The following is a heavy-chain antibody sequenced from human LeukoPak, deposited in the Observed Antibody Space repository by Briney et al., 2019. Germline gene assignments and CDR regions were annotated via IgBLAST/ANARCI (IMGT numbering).Heavy chain of an antibody. J-gene: IGHJ3*02. CDR3: ARGRSYSSSSFDI. D-gene: IGHD6-6*01. CDR2: IYHSGST. V-gene: IGHV4-38-2*02. Sequence: SETLSLTCTVSGYSISSGYYWGWIRQPPGKGLEWIGSIYHSGSTYYNPSLKSRVTISVDTPKNQFSLKLSSVTAADTAVYYCARGRSYSSSSFDIWGQGTMVTVSS. CDR1: GYSISSGYY.